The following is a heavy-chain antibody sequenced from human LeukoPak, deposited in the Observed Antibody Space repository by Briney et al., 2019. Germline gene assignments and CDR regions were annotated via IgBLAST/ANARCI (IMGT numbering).Heavy chain of an antibody. CDR1: GHTFSDYY. CDR2: INPNSGDT. CDR3: ARIVLPGRPKTSYES. D-gene: IGHD2-21*01. Sequence: GASVKVSCKASGHTFSDYYLHWVRQAPGQGLEWMGWINPNSGDTNSTQKFQGRVTMTRGTSSSLSYMELRSLTVDDTAVYYGARIVLPGRPKTSYESWGQGTLVTVSS. J-gene: IGHJ4*02. V-gene: IGHV1-2*02.